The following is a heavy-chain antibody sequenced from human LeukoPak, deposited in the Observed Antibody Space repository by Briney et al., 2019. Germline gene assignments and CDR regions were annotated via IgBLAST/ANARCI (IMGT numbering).Heavy chain of an antibody. D-gene: IGHD3-10*01. V-gene: IGHV1-3*01. Sequence: ASVKVSCKASGYTFTSYAMHWVRRAPGQRLEWMGWINAGNGNTKYSQKFQGRVTITRDTSASTAYMELSSLRSEDTAVYYCARDMVRGVIGYYYGMDVWGQGTTVTVSS. CDR3: ARDMVRGVIGYYYGMDV. J-gene: IGHJ6*02. CDR2: INAGNGNT. CDR1: GYTFTSYA.